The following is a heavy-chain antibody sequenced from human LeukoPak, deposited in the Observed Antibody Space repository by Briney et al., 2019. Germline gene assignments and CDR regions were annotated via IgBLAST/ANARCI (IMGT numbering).Heavy chain of an antibody. V-gene: IGHV3-21*01. CDR1: GFTFSSYS. Sequence: GGSLRLSCAASGFTFSSYSMNWVRQAPGKGLEWVSSISSSSSYIYYADSVKGRFTISRDNAKNSLYLQMNSLRAEDTAVYYCARDHYPDDYGDPNPFDYWGQGTLVTVSS. D-gene: IGHD4-17*01. CDR3: ARDHYPDDYGDPNPFDY. CDR2: ISSSSSYI. J-gene: IGHJ4*02.